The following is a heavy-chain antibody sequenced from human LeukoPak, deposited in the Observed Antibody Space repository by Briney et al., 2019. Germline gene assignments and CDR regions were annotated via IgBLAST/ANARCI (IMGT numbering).Heavy chain of an antibody. Sequence: PGGSLRLSCAASGFTFSSYAMSWVRQAPGKGLEWVSSISGSGGSTFYADSVKGRFTISRDNSKNTLYVQMNSLRAEDTAFYHCVRDRSYGAFDYWGQGTLVTVSS. J-gene: IGHJ4*02. D-gene: IGHD5-18*01. V-gene: IGHV3-23*01. CDR1: GFTFSSYA. CDR3: VRDRSYGAFDY. CDR2: ISGSGGST.